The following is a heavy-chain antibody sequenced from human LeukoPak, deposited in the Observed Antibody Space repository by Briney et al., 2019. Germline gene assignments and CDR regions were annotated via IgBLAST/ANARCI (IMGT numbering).Heavy chain of an antibody. D-gene: IGHD5-18*01. V-gene: IGHV2-5*02. Sequence: SGPTLVKPTRTLTLSCTCSGFSLSTSGVGVGWIRQPPGKALEWLAYIYWDDDKRYSPALKSRLTITKDTSKNQVVLTVTNMDPVDTATYYCAHRKVDTTMGPWGQGILVTVSS. CDR1: GFSLSTSGVG. CDR3: AHRKVDTTMGP. J-gene: IGHJ5*02. CDR2: IYWDDDK.